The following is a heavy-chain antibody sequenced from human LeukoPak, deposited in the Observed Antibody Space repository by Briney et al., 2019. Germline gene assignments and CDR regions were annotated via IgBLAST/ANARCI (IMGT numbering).Heavy chain of an antibody. CDR3: ARHRAVQQLVPFDY. V-gene: IGHV4-59*08. CDR2: FYDSEST. Sequence: SETLSLTCTVSGDSISSYYWSWIRQPPGQGLEWIGYFYDSESTNYNPPLKSRVTVSGDKSKKQFSLKLNSVTAADTAVYYCARHRAVQQLVPFDYWGQGILVTVSS. D-gene: IGHD6-13*01. CDR1: GDSISSYY. J-gene: IGHJ4*02.